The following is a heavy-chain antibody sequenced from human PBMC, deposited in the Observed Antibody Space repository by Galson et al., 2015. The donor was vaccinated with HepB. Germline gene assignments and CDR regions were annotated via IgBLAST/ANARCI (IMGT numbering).Heavy chain of an antibody. CDR3: ALRWAD. V-gene: IGHV3-23*01. J-gene: IGHJ4*02. D-gene: IGHD5-24*01. Sequence: SLRLSCAASGFAFASNAMTWVRQAPGKGLEWVAVITGDGGITKYTDSVKGRFTISRDNSENTLYLQMSSLRVEDTAVYYCALRWADWGQGTLVTVSS. CDR1: GFAFASNA. CDR2: ITGDGGIT.